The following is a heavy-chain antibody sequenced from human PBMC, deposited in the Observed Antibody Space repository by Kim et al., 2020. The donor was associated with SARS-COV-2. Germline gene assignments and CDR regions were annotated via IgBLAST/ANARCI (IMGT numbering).Heavy chain of an antibody. Sequence: NYNPTLKSRVTISVDTPKNQFSLKLSSVTAADTAVYYCASNGDYPYYFDYWGQGTLVTVSS. V-gene: IGHV4-34*01. CDR3: ASNGDYPYYFDY. D-gene: IGHD4-17*01. J-gene: IGHJ4*02.